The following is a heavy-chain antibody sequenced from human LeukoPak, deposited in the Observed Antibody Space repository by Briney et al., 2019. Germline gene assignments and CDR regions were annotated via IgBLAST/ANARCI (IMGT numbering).Heavy chain of an antibody. CDR1: GYTFTGYY. J-gene: IGHJ4*02. D-gene: IGHD6-19*01. Sequence: ASVKVSCEASGYTFTGYYMHWVRQAPGQGLEWMGWINLNTGGTNYAQKLQGRVTTTRDTSISTAYMELSRLRSDYTAVYYCESGYSSGWYYFDYWGQGSLVTASS. CDR3: ESGYSSGWYYFDY. CDR2: INLNTGGT. V-gene: IGHV1-2*02.